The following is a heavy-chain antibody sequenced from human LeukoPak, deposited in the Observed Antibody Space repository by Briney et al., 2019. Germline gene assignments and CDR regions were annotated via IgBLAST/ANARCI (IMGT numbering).Heavy chain of an antibody. CDR2: INHSGST. V-gene: IGHV4-34*01. CDR1: GGSFSGYY. J-gene: IGHJ6*02. CDR3: ARQQLVIYYYYGMDV. D-gene: IGHD6-13*01. Sequence: SETLSLTCAVYGGSFSGYYWSWIRQPPGKGLEWIGEINHSGSTNYNPSLKSRVTISVDTSKTQFSLKLSSVTAADTAVYYCARQQLVIYYYYGMDVWGQGTTVTVSS.